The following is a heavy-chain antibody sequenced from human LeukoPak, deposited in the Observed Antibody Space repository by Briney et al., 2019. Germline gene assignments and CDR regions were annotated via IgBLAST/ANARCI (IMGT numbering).Heavy chain of an antibody. CDR3: AAQGPSVVVIATTNGFDI. CDR1: GDSISGFY. Sequence: PSETLSLTCTVSGDSISGFYWNWIRQSPGKGLEWIGYMHYTGSTNYNPSLKSRVTMSVDTSKNQFSLKLSSVTAADTAVYYCAAQGPSVVVIATTNGFDIWGQGTMVTVSS. V-gene: IGHV4-59*12. CDR2: MHYTGST. J-gene: IGHJ3*02. D-gene: IGHD2-21*01.